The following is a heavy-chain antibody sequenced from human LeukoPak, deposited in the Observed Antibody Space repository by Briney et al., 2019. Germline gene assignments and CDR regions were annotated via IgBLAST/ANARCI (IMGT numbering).Heavy chain of an antibody. J-gene: IGHJ4*02. Sequence: GGSLRLSCAASGFTFSSYSMNWVRQAPGKGLEWVSSISSSSSYIYYADSVKGRFTISRDNAKNSLYLQMNSLRAEDTAVYYCARSLLAVAGTGDYWGQGTLVTVSS. D-gene: IGHD6-19*01. CDR2: ISSSSSYI. CDR1: GFTFSSYS. CDR3: ARSLLAVAGTGDY. V-gene: IGHV3-21*01.